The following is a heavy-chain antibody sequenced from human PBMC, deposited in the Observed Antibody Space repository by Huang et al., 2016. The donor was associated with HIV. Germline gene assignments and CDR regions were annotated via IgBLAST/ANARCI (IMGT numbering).Heavy chain of an antibody. D-gene: IGHD3-10*01. Sequence: QLQLQESGPGLVKPSETLSLTCPVSGGSIRSDNYYWGWIRQPPGKGLEWIGSIYYSGSTHYNPSLKRRVTITVDTSKNHFSLRMRAVTAADTAVYYCARLPGSITMIRGVITDPYWGQGTLVTVSS. V-gene: IGHV4-39*02. CDR1: GGSIRSDNYY. CDR2: IYYSGST. J-gene: IGHJ4*02. CDR3: ARLPGSITMIRGVITDPY.